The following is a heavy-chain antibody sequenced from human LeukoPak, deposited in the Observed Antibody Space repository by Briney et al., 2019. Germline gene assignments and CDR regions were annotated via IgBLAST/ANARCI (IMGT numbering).Heavy chain of an antibody. CDR3: AKDSTRHFKYSSGWLLDY. CDR2: ISYNGDNA. D-gene: IGHD6-19*01. J-gene: IGHJ4*02. CDR1: GFTFSSYG. V-gene: IGHV3-30*18. Sequence: GGSLRLSCIASGFTFSSYGMHWVRQAPGQGLEWVAFISYNGDNAYYTDSVKGRFTVSRDNSKNTLYLQMNSLRAEDTAVYYCAKDSTRHFKYSSGWLLDYWGQGTLVTVSS.